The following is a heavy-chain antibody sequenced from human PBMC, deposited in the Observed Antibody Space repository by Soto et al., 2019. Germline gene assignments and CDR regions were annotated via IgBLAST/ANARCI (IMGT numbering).Heavy chain of an antibody. CDR3: RTDYYTDMKVVGLDN. V-gene: IGHV3-15*07. CDR1: CFTFSNAG. J-gene: IGHJ4*03. CDR2: IKSKTHGGTT. D-gene: IGHD3-3*01. Sequence: GVSLRHSCIASCFTFSNAGVSLVRKAPKKGLEWVGRIKSKTHGGTTDYAAPVKGRFAISRDDSENLAYMEMNSLRIEDTAVYYCRTDYYTDMKVVGLDNWGHGTLVTVSS.